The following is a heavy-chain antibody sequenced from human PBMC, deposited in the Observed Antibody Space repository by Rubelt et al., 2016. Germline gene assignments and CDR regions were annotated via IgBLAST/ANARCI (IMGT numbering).Heavy chain of an antibody. J-gene: IGHJ2*01. D-gene: IGHD1-14*01. V-gene: IGHV4-59*01. Sequence: QVQLQESGPGLVKPSETLSLTCTVSGGSISSYYWSWIRQSPGKGLEWIGYVQYSVTTKYNPSLKGRVTISVDTSNSQFSLRLTSVTAADTAVYFCARNNRYFELWGRGTLVTVSS. CDR3: ARNNRYFEL. CDR1: GGSISSYY. CDR2: VQYSVTT.